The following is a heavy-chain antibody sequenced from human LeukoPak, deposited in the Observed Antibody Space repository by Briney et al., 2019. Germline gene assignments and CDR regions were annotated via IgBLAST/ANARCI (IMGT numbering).Heavy chain of an antibody. CDR2: IIPIFNIV. J-gene: IGHJ4*02. Sequence: SVKVSCKVSVGTFSSNAISWVRQAPGQGLDWMGGIIPIFNIVNYAQKFQGRGTITADKSTSTAYMELISLRSDDTAVYYCARDNDSRDPPHFDYWGQGTLVTVSS. CDR1: VGTFSSNA. V-gene: IGHV1-69*10. D-gene: IGHD3-16*01. CDR3: ARDNDSRDPPHFDY.